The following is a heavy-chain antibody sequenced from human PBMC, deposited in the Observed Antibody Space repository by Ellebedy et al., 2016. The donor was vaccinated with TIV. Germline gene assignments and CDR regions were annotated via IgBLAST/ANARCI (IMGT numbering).Heavy chain of an antibody. V-gene: IGHV1-69*13. Sequence: AASVKVSCKASGGTFSSYAISWVRQAPGQGLEWMGGIIPIFGTTNYAQKFQGRVTITADESTSTAYMELSSLRSDDTAVYYCARDGARMPCWFDPWGQGTLVTVSS. CDR1: GGTFSSYA. CDR3: ARDGARMPCWFDP. D-gene: IGHD2-2*01. CDR2: IIPIFGTT. J-gene: IGHJ5*02.